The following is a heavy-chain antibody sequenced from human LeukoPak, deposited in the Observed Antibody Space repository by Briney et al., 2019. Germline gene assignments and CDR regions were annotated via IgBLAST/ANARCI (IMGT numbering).Heavy chain of an antibody. D-gene: IGHD6-19*01. CDR2: ISSSSSYI. Sequence: GGSLRLSCAASGFTFSSYSMNWVRQAPGKGLEWVSSISSSSSYIYYADSVKGRFTISRDNAKNSLYLQMNSLRAEDTAVYYCARDQSSVAGTTYNWFDPWGQGTLVTVSS. CDR1: GFTFSSYS. V-gene: IGHV3-21*01. CDR3: ARDQSSVAGTTYNWFDP. J-gene: IGHJ5*02.